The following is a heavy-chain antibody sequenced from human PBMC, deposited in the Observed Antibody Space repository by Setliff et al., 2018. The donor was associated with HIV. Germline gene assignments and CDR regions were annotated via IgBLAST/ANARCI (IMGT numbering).Heavy chain of an antibody. CDR3: ARPSLGIGGGSKFDS. D-gene: IGHD3-3*01. J-gene: IGHJ4*02. CDR2: VHFSGTT. V-gene: IGHV4-39*01. CDR1: GASISSGGYY. Sequence: SETLSLTCTVSGASISSGGYYWSWIRQHPVKGLEWIGNVHFSGTTYYNPSLKSRVTISVDPSQNQFSLRLISVTAADAAMYYCARPSLGIGGGSKFDSWGQGTLVTVSS.